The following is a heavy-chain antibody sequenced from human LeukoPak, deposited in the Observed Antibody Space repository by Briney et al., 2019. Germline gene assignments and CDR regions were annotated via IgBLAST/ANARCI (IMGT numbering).Heavy chain of an antibody. Sequence: SETLSLTCAVYGGSFSGYYWSWIRQPPGKGLEWIGEINHSGSTNYNPSLKSRVTISVDTSKNQFSLKLSSVTAADTAVYYCARGVHFWSGYLTTTPYYFDYWGQGTLVTVSP. CDR2: INHSGST. CDR1: GGSFSGYY. D-gene: IGHD3-3*02. CDR3: ARGVHFWSGYLTTTPYYFDY. V-gene: IGHV4-34*01. J-gene: IGHJ4*02.